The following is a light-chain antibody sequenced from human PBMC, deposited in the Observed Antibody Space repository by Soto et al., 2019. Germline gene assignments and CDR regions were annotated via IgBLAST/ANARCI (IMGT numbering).Light chain of an antibody. CDR3: HQYNSWPPGT. Sequence: EIVMTQSPATLSVSPGGRATLSCRASQSIGSNLAWYQQKPGQSPRLLIYGASTRATGLPARFSGSGSGTEFTPTISSLQSEDFALYYCHQYNSWPPGTFGQGTKVDIK. CDR2: GAS. V-gene: IGKV3-15*01. J-gene: IGKJ2*01. CDR1: QSIGSN.